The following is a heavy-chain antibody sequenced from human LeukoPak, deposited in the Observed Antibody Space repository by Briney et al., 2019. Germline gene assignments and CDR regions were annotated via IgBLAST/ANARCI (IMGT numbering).Heavy chain of an antibody. CDR3: ARVSNAYDYYYMDV. V-gene: IGHV3-48*01. CDR2: ISSSSSSI. CDR1: GFTFSSYS. Sequence: PGGSPRLSCAASGFTFSSYSMNWVRQAPGKGLEWVSYISSSSSSIYYADSVKGRFTISRDNAKNSLYLQMNSLRAEDTAVYYCARVSNAYDYYYMDVWGKGTTVTVSS. J-gene: IGHJ6*03. D-gene: IGHD2-8*01.